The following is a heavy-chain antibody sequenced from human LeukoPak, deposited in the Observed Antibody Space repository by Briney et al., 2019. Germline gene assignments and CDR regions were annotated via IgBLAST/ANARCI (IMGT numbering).Heavy chain of an antibody. J-gene: IGHJ4*02. Sequence: GGSLRLSCAVSGFTFSSYWMSWVRQAPGKGLEWVANIKQEGSEKTYVDSVKGRFTISRDNAQNSLYLQMNSLRAEDTAIYYCAREGPRGNSQFDYWGQGTLVTVSS. D-gene: IGHD2/OR15-2a*01. CDR2: IKQEGSEK. CDR3: AREGPRGNSQFDY. V-gene: IGHV3-7*01. CDR1: GFTFSSYW.